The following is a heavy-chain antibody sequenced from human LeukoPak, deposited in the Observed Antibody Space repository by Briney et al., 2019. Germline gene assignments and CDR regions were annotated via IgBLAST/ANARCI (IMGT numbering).Heavy chain of an antibody. Sequence: SETLSLTCTVSGGSISSYYWSWIRQPPGKGLEWIGEINHSGSTNYNPSLKSRVTISVDTSKNQFSLKLSSVTAADTAVYYCARELPRLDPWGQGTLVTVSS. J-gene: IGHJ5*02. CDR1: GGSISSYY. V-gene: IGHV4-34*01. CDR3: ARELPRLDP. CDR2: INHSGST. D-gene: IGHD4-23*01.